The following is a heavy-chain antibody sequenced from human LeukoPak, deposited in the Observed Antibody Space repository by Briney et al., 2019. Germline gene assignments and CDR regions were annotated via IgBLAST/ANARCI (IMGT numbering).Heavy chain of an antibody. CDR2: INPNSGGT. V-gene: IGHV1-2*02. CDR1: GYTFTGYY. J-gene: IGHJ4*02. Sequence: ASVKVSCKASGYTFTGYYMHWVRQAPGQGLEWMGWINPNSGGTNYAQKFQGRVTMTRDTSISTAYMELSRLRSDDTAVYYCARVYVDTAMKEGDYWGQGTLVTVSS. CDR3: ARVYVDTAMKEGDY. D-gene: IGHD5-18*01.